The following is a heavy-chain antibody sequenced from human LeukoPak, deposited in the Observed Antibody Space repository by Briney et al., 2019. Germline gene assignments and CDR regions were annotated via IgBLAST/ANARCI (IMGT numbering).Heavy chain of an antibody. CDR2: ISYDGSNK. Sequence: LSLTCAVSGHSISTNYYWGWIRQPPGKGLEWVAVISYDGSNKYYADSVKGRFTISRDNSKNTLYLQMNSLRAEDTAVYYCARDWRGYCSGGSRYEGDWFDPWGQGTLVTVSS. V-gene: IGHV3-30-3*01. CDR1: GHSISTNY. J-gene: IGHJ5*02. D-gene: IGHD2-15*01. CDR3: ARDWRGYCSGGSRYEGDWFDP.